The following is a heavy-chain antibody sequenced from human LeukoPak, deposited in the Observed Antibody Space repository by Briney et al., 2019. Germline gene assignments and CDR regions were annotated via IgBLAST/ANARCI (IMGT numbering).Heavy chain of an antibody. V-gene: IGHV1-18*01. J-gene: IGHJ3*02. Sequence: GASVKVSCKASGYTFTSYGISWVRQAPGQGLEWMGWISAYNGNTNYAQKLQGRVTMTTDTSTSTAYMELRSLRSDDTAVYYCARDGLGSSSPLDAFDIWGQGTMVTVSS. D-gene: IGHD6-13*01. CDR1: GYTFTSYG. CDR3: ARDGLGSSSPLDAFDI. CDR2: ISAYNGNT.